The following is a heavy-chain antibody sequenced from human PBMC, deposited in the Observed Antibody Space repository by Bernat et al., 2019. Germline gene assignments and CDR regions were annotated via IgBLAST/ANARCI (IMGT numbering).Heavy chain of an antibody. CDR2: IGGGGGDI. CDR1: GFTFSFYA. J-gene: IGHJ3*02. CDR3: ARALYYYDSSGPGAFDI. V-gene: IGHV3-23*01. D-gene: IGHD3-22*01. Sequence: EVQLSESGGGLVQPGGSLRLSCEVSGFTFSFYAMNWVRQAPGKGLEWVSSIGGGGGDIYYPDSVRGRFTISRDNSKNTLYLQMNSLRAEDTAVYYCARALYYYDSSGPGAFDIWGQGTMVTVSS.